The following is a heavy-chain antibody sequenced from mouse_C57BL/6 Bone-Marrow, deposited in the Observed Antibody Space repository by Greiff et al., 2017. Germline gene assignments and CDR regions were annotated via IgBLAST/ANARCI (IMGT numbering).Heavy chain of an antibody. CDR3: ARNYCGSSREYYAMDY. Sequence: VQLQQSGPEPVKPGASVKLSRQAFGHTFTSHDINRVKPRPGQGPEWIGWIFSRDGSTKYKEKFKGKGTLTVDTCSGATYVELHILTSEDSAVYFCARNYCGSSREYYAMDYWGQGTSVTVSS. V-gene: IGHV1-85*01. J-gene: IGHJ4*01. CDR1: GHTFTSHD. D-gene: IGHD1-1*01. CDR2: IFSRDGST.